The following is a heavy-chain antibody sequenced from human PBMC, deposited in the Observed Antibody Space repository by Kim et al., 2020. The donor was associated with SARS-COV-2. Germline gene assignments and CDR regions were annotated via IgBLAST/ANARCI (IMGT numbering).Heavy chain of an antibody. J-gene: IGHJ6*02. CDR2: ISGGAVNK. D-gene: IGHD2-21*01. Sequence: GGSLRLSCAASGFTFDTYDMSWVRQAPGKGLEWVAVISGGAVNKFYADSVRGRFTISRDNSKNTMYLQMNSLRDEDTALYYCAKMVIMDGYNYFYYYAMDVWGQGTTVSVSS. V-gene: IGHV3-23*01. CDR3: AKMVIMDGYNYFYYYAMDV. CDR1: GFTFDTYD.